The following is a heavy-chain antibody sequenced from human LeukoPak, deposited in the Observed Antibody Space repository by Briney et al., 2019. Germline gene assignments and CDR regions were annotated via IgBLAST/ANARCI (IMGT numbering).Heavy chain of an antibody. Sequence: GGSLRLSCAASGFTFDDYGMSWVRQAPGKGLEWVSGINWSGGSTGYADSVKGRFTISRDNAKNSLYLQVNSLRAEDTALYYCARGLGGLLWFGDRRGYFDYWGQGTPVTVSS. CDR1: GFTFDDYG. CDR3: ARGLGGLLWFGDRRGYFDY. CDR2: INWSGGST. J-gene: IGHJ4*02. V-gene: IGHV3-20*04. D-gene: IGHD3-10*01.